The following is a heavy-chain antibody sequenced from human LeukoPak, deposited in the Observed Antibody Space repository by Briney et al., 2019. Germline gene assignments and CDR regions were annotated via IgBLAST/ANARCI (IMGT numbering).Heavy chain of an antibody. Sequence: SETLPLTCAVYGGSFSGYYWSWIRQPPGKGLEWIGEINHSGSTNYNPSLKSRVTISVDTSKNQFSLKLSSVTAADTAVYYCARAGRARPPDYWGQGTLVTVSS. CDR1: GGSFSGYY. J-gene: IGHJ4*02. D-gene: IGHD6-6*01. CDR3: ARAGRARPPDY. V-gene: IGHV4-34*01. CDR2: INHSGST.